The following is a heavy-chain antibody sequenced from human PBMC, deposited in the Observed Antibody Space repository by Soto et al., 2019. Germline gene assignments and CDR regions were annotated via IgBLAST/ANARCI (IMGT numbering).Heavy chain of an antibody. CDR2: IIPIFGTA. V-gene: IGHV1-69*12. CDR3: ARCGGRKDIAAADNWFDP. Sequence: QVQLVQSGAEVKKPGSSVKVSCKASGGTFSSYAISWVRQAPGQGLEWMGGIIPIFGTANYAQKFQGRVTITADESTSTAYMELSSLRSEDTAVYYCARCGGRKDIAAADNWFDPWGQGTLVTVSS. J-gene: IGHJ5*02. CDR1: GGTFSSYA. D-gene: IGHD6-13*01.